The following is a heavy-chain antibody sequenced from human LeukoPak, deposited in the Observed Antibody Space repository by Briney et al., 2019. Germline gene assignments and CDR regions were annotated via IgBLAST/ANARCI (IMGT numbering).Heavy chain of an antibody. Sequence: PGGSLRLSCAASGFTFSSYGMHWVRQAPGKGLEWVAVIWYDGSNKYYADSVKGRFTISRDNSKNTLYLQMNSLRAEDTAVYYCARETEQQLTPKFDYWGQGTLVTVSS. V-gene: IGHV3-33*08. D-gene: IGHD6-13*01. J-gene: IGHJ4*02. CDR2: IWYDGSNK. CDR1: GFTFSSYG. CDR3: ARETEQQLTPKFDY.